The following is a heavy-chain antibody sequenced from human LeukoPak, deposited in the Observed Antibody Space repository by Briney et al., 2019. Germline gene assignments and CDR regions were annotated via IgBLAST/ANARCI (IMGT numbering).Heavy chain of an antibody. V-gene: IGHV3-48*02. D-gene: IGHD3-10*01. J-gene: IGHJ4*02. CDR1: GFTFSTYS. Sequence: PGGSLRLSCVASGFTFSTYSMNWVRQAPGKGLEWVAYISSSTTIHYADSVKGRFTISRDSAENSLYLQMNSLRDEDTAVYYCVRGYYGSGSWYWGLGTLVTVSS. CDR2: ISSSTTI. CDR3: VRGYYGSGSWY.